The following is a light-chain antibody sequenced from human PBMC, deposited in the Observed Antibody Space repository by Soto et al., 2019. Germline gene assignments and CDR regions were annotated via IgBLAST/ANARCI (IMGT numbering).Light chain of an antibody. CDR3: QQYCSTART. J-gene: IGKJ1*01. CDR1: QTVLDSSNNKDY. CDR2: WAS. V-gene: IGKV4-1*01. Sequence: DIVMTQSPDSLAVSLVERATINCKSSQTVLDSSNNKDYLTWYQQKPGQPPKLLFYWASTREFGVTDRFSVSGSGTDVTLTVSRLQAEGVALDYCQQYCSTARTFGHGNAGEIK.